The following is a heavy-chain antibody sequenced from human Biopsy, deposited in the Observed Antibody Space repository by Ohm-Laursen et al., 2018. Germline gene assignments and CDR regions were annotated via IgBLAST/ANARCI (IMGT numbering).Heavy chain of an antibody. CDR2: INPNSGVT. D-gene: IGHD3-10*01. CDR1: GYTFTGYY. CDR3: ARDPRYGYGSYFDY. Sequence: SGKVSCRASGYTFTGYYMHWGRQPPGQGLEGMGWINPNSGVTNYAQRFQGRVTMTRDTSISTAYMELSRLRSDDTAVYYCARDPRYGYGSYFDYWGQGTLVAVSS. J-gene: IGHJ4*02. V-gene: IGHV1-2*02.